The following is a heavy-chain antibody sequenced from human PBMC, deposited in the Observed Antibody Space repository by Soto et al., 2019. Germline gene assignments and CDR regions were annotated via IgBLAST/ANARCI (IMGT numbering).Heavy chain of an antibody. V-gene: IGHV1-46*03. J-gene: IGHJ4*02. D-gene: IGHD5-12*01. CDR2: IKPNGGNT. CDR1: GYTFTSYY. CDR3: AFGRGYEYFDY. Sequence: ASVKVSCKASGYTFTSYYMHRVRQAPGQGLEWMGKIKPNGGNTSYAQKFQGRVTMTWDTSTSTVYMELSSLRSEDTAVYYCAFGRGYEYFDYWGQGTLVTVSS.